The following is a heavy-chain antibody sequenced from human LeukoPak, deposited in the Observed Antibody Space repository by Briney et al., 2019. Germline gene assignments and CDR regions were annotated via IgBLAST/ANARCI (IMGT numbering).Heavy chain of an antibody. V-gene: IGHV3-23*01. CDR3: AKGEGVLVVYAIKKLYYFDY. CDR2: ISGSGGST. D-gene: IGHD2-8*01. J-gene: IGHJ4*02. Sequence: GGSLRLSCAASGFTFSSYAMSWVRQAPGKGLEWVSAISGSGGSTYYADSVKGRFTISRDNSKNTLYLQMNSLRAEDTAVYYCAKGEGVLVVYAIKKLYYFDYWGQGTLVTVS. CDR1: GFTFSSYA.